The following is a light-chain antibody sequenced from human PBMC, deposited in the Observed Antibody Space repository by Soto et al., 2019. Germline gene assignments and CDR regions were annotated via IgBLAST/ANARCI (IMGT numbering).Light chain of an antibody. CDR1: QNVNAN. Sequence: EVVMTQSPATLSVSPGERATLSCRASQNVNANLAWYQQKPGQAPRLLIHGASTRATGIPARFSGSGVGTELILTISSLQSEDFAVYYCQQYNTWLWTFGQGTKVEGK. CDR3: QQYNTWLWT. V-gene: IGKV3-15*01. J-gene: IGKJ1*01. CDR2: GAS.